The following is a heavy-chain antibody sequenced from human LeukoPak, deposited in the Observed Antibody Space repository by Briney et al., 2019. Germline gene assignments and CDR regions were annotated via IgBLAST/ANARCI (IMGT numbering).Heavy chain of an antibody. CDR2: IWYDGSNK. CDR3: ARKADYYDSSGYYSYFDY. V-gene: IGHV3-33*01. CDR1: GFTFSSYG. Sequence: GGSLRLSCAASGFTFSSYGMHWVRQAPGKGREWVAVIWYDGSNKYYADSVKGRFTISRDNSKNTLYLQMNSLRAEDTAVYYCARKADYYDSSGYYSYFDYWGQGTLVTVSS. D-gene: IGHD3-22*01. J-gene: IGHJ4*02.